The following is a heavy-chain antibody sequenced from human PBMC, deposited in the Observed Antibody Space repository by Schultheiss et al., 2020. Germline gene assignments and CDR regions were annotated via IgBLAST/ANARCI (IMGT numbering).Heavy chain of an antibody. CDR2: IWYDGSNK. CDR1: GFTFSSYG. CDR3: ARVGYSSGWYRN. Sequence: WGSLRLSCAASGFTFSSYGMHWVRQAPGKGLEWVAVIWYDGSNKYYADSVKGRFIISRDNSKNTVYLQMSSLRAEDTAMYYCARVGYSSGWYRNWGQGTLVTVSS. D-gene: IGHD6-19*01. V-gene: IGHV3-33*01. J-gene: IGHJ4*02.